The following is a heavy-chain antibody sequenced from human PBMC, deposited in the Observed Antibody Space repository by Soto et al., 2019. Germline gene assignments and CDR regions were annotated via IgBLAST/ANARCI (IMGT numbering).Heavy chain of an antibody. CDR1: GDSISSDGYY. CDR2: IYYSGST. V-gene: IGHV4-31*03. CDR3: ARGVVVTGNFDY. J-gene: IGHJ4*02. Sequence: SETLSLTCTVSGDSISSDGYYWSWTRQHPGKGLEWIGYIYYSGSTYYNPSLKSRFTISVDTSKNQFSLKLSSVTAADTAVYYCARGVVVTGNFDYWGQGTLVTVSS. D-gene: IGHD3-22*01.